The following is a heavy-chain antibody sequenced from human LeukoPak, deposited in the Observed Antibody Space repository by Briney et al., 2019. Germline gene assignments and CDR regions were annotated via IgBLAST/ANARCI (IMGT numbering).Heavy chain of an antibody. CDR2: LNPHSGNT. Sequence: GASVKVSCKASGYTFTGYYLHWVRQAPGQGLEWMGWLNPHSGNTGYAQTFQGRVTITRDTSISTAFMELSSLRSDDTAVYYCARTLGDSHFDYWGQGTLVTVSS. V-gene: IGHV1-8*03. D-gene: IGHD3-3*01. CDR1: GYTFTGYY. J-gene: IGHJ4*02. CDR3: ARTLGDSHFDY.